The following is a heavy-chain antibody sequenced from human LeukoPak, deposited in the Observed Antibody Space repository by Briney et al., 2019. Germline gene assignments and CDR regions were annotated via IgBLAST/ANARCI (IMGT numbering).Heavy chain of an antibody. CDR1: GGSISNYY. D-gene: IGHD6-19*01. Sequence: SETLSLTCTVSGGSISNYYWSWIRQPAGKGLEWIGRIYTSGSTNYNPSLKSRVTMSVDTSKNQFSLKLSSVTAADTAVYYCARDADSIAVALDVWGKGTTVTVSS. CDR2: IYTSGST. J-gene: IGHJ6*04. CDR3: ARDADSIAVALDV. V-gene: IGHV4-4*07.